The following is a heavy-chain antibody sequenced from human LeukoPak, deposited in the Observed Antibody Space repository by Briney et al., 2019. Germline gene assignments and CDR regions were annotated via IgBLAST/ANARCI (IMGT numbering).Heavy chain of an antibody. J-gene: IGHJ4*02. CDR3: TTIEDYYDSSGYFFDY. V-gene: IGHV3-30*02. Sequence: PGGSLRLSCAASGFTFSSYGMHWVRQAPGKGLEWVAFIRYDGSNKYYADSVKGRFTISRDDSKNTLYLQMNSLKTEDTAVYYCTTIEDYYDSSGYFFDYWGQGTLVTVSS. CDR1: GFTFSSYG. CDR2: IRYDGSNK. D-gene: IGHD3-22*01.